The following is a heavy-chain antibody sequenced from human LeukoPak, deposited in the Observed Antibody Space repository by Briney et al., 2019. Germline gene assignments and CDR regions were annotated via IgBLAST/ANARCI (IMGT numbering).Heavy chain of an antibody. D-gene: IGHD4-23*01. J-gene: IGHJ3*02. Sequence: PSETLSLTCTVSGGSISSSSYYWGWIRQPPGKGLEWIGSIYYSGSTYYNPSLKSRVTISVDTSKNQFSLKLSSVTAADTAVYYCARGAVVTGDDAFDIWGQGTMVTVSS. CDR2: IYYSGST. CDR3: ARGAVVTGDDAFDI. CDR1: GGSISSSSYY. V-gene: IGHV4-39*07.